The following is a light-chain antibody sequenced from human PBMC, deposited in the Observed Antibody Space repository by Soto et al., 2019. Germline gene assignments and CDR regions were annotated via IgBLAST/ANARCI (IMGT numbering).Light chain of an antibody. J-gene: IGLJ1*01. CDR1: NSNIGGNT. Sequence: QSVLTQPPSASGTPGQRVTISCSGSNSNIGGNTVSWYQQLPGAAPKLLMYSNDQRPSGVPDRFSGSKFGTTASLAISGLQSEDEADYHCATWDDSLNAAVFGAGTKVTVL. CDR2: SND. CDR3: ATWDDSLNAAV. V-gene: IGLV1-44*01.